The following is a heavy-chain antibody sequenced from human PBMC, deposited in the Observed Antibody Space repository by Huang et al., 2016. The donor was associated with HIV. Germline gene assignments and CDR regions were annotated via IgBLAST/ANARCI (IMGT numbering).Heavy chain of an antibody. J-gene: IGHJ6*03. V-gene: IGHV4-34*01. CDR3: ARGQGGYYYYYMDV. Sequence: QVQLQQWGAGLLRPSETLSLTCAVYGGSFSGYYGTWIRQPPGKGLEWIGEINHSESTNYNPSLKIRVTISVDTSRIQFSLTLTSVTAADTAVYYCARGQGGYYYYYMDVWGKGTTVTVSS. CDR1: GGSFSGYY. CDR2: INHSEST.